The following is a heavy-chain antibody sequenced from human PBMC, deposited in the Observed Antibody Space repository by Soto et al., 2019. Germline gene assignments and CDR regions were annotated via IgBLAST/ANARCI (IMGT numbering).Heavy chain of an antibody. CDR2: ISHDGSNK. CDR3: ARGANWYGSY. Sequence: QVQLVESGGGVVQPGRSLRLSCAASGFTFSDYAMHWVRQAPGKGLEWVAVISHDGSNKYYADSVKGRFTISRDDSKNTLYVQMNSLRAEDTAIYYCARGANWYGSYWGQGTLVIVSS. V-gene: IGHV3-30-3*01. J-gene: IGHJ4*02. CDR1: GFTFSDYA. D-gene: IGHD1-1*01.